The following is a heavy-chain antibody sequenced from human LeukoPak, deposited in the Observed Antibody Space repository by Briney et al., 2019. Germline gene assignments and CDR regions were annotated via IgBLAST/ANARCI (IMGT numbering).Heavy chain of an antibody. D-gene: IGHD3-22*01. CDR2: INPSGST. V-gene: IGHV4-34*01. CDR1: GGSFSGYH. Sequence: SETLSLTCAVYGGSFSGYHWTWIRRSPGKGLEWIGDINPSGSTYYNPSLKSRLTISVDTSKNQFSLKLRSVTAADTAVYYCARGRHDITMIVVVMTSVSYHLDVWGKGTTVTVS. CDR3: ARGRHDITMIVVVMTSVSYHLDV. J-gene: IGHJ6*03.